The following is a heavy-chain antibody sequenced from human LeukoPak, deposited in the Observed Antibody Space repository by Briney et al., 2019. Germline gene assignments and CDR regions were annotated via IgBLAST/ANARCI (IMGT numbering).Heavy chain of an antibody. Sequence: GESLKISCKGSGYSFTSYWIGWVRQMPVKGLEWMGIIYPGDSDTRYSPSFQGQVTISADKSISTAYLQWSSLKASDTAMYYCARHAKLVPAAISTVYYYYYMDVWGKGTTVTVSS. CDR3: ARHAKLVPAAISTVYYYYYMDV. V-gene: IGHV5-51*01. J-gene: IGHJ6*03. D-gene: IGHD2-2*02. CDR1: GYSFTSYW. CDR2: IYPGDSDT.